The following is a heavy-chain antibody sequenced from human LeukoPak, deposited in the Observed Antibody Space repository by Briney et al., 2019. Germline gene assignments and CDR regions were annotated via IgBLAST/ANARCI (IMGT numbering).Heavy chain of an antibody. Sequence: GGSLRLSCAASGFAFSNYAMSWVRQAPGKGLEWVSVISSSGGSTYYADPVKGRFSISRGNSKNTMYLQMNSLRAEDTAVYYCAKGTGTTLSYFDYWGQGTLVIVSS. J-gene: IGHJ4*02. CDR3: AKGTGTTLSYFDY. CDR1: GFAFSNYA. D-gene: IGHD1-1*01. V-gene: IGHV3-23*01. CDR2: ISSSGGST.